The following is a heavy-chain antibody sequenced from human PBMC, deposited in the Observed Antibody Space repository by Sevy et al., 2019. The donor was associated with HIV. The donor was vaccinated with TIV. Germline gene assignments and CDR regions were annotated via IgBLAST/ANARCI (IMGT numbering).Heavy chain of an antibody. D-gene: IGHD3-22*01. V-gene: IGHV3-21*04. CDR3: AKDPFLQYYYDSSGYHNTDY. CDR1: GFTFSSYS. J-gene: IGHJ4*02. Sequence: GGSLRLSCAASGFTFSSYSMNWVRQAPGKGLEWVSSISSSSSYIYYADSVKGRFTISRDNAKNSLYLQMNSLRAEDTAVYYCAKDPFLQYYYDSSGYHNTDYWGQGTLVTVSS. CDR2: ISSSSSYI.